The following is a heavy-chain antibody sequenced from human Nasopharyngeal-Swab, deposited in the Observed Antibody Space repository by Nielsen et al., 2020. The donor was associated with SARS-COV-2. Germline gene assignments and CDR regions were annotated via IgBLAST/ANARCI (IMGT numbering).Heavy chain of an antibody. V-gene: IGHV1-69*13. CDR3: ARDLGGDSSSWTPPFDY. CDR1: GGTFSSYA. CDR2: IIPIFGTA. J-gene: IGHJ4*02. D-gene: IGHD6-13*01. Sequence: SVNVSCKASGGTFSSYAISWVRQAPGQGLEWMGGIIPIFGTANYAQKFQGRVTITADESTSTAYMELSSLRSEDTAVYYCARDLGGDSSSWTPPFDYWGQGTLVTVSS.